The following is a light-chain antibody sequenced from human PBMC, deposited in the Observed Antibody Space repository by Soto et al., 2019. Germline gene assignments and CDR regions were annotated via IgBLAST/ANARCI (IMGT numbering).Light chain of an antibody. V-gene: IGKV3-11*01. CDR2: DAS. CDR1: QSVSSY. CDR3: QQRSNWPPSVT. Sequence: EIVLTQSPATLSLSPGERATLSCRASQSVSSYLAWYQQKPGQAPRLLIYDASNRATGIPARFSGSGSGTDFTLTISSLEPEDFAVYYCQQRSNWPPSVTFGQGTLLENK. J-gene: IGKJ5*01.